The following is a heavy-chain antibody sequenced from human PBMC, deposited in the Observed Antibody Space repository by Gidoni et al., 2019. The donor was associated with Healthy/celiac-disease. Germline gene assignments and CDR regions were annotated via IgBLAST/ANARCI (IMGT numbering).Heavy chain of an antibody. Sequence: EVQLVESGGGLVKPGGSLRLSCAASGFTFSSYSMNWVRQAPGKGLEWVSSISSSSSYIYYADSVKGRFTISRDNAKNSLYLQMNSLRAEDTAVYYCARDRIDCSGGSCYSHYYYGMDVWGQGTTVTVSS. D-gene: IGHD2-15*01. J-gene: IGHJ6*02. CDR2: ISSSSSYI. V-gene: IGHV3-21*01. CDR1: GFTFSSYS. CDR3: ARDRIDCSGGSCYSHYYYGMDV.